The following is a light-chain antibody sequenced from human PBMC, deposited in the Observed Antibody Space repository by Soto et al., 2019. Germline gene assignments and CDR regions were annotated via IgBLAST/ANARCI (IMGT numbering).Light chain of an antibody. CDR3: QQYNSSPWT. CDR1: QSISSW. CDR2: KES. V-gene: IGKV1-5*03. J-gene: IGKJ1*01. Sequence: DIQMTQSPSTLSASVGDRVTITCRASQSISSWLAWYQQKPGKAPKLLIYKESSLESGVPSRFSGSGSETEFTLTISSLQPDDFATYYCQQYNSSPWTFGQGTKVEIK.